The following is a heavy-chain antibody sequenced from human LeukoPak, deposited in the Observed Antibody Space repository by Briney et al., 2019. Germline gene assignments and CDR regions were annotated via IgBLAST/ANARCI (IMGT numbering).Heavy chain of an antibody. CDR1: GFTFRNFA. CDR2: ISGSSDNT. CDR3: AKYGTSGWYAHFDF. Sequence: GGSLRLSCAASGFTFRNFAMTWVRQSPGKGLEWVSAISGSSDNTYYADSVKGRFALSRGNSKNTLYLQMNSLRAEDTAVYYCAKYGTSGWYAHFDFWGQGTLVTVSS. J-gene: IGHJ4*02. D-gene: IGHD6-19*01. V-gene: IGHV3-23*01.